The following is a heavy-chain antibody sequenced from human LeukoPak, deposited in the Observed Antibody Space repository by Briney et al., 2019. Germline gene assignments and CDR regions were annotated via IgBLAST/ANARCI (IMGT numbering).Heavy chain of an antibody. CDR3: ARDSEDSGYDLEQFWFDP. D-gene: IGHD5-12*01. CDR1: GFTFGNYS. J-gene: IGHJ5*02. CDR2: ISSSSSYI. V-gene: IGHV3-21*01. Sequence: PGGSLRLSCAASGFTFGNYSMNWVRQAPGKGLEWVSSISSSSSYIYYADSVKGRFTISRDNAKNSLYLQMNSLRAEDTAVYYCARDSEDSGYDLEQFWFDPWGQGTLVTVSS.